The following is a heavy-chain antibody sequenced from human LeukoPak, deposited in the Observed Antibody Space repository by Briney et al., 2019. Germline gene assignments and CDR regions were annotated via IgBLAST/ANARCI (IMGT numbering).Heavy chain of an antibody. D-gene: IGHD3-22*01. CDR1: GGSFSGYY. CDR2: INHSGST. J-gene: IGHJ4*02. CDR3: ARRRAITMIVVAISYYFDY. V-gene: IGHV4-34*01. Sequence: SETLSLTCAVYGGSFSGYYWSWIRQPPGKGLEWIGEINHSGSTNYNPSLKSRVTISVDTSKNQFSLKLSSVTAADTAVYYCARRRAITMIVVAISYYFDYWGQGTLVTVSS.